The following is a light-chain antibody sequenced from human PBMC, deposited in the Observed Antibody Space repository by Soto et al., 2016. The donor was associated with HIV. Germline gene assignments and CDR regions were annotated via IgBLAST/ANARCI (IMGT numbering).Light chain of an antibody. CDR2: DDS. J-gene: IGLJ3*02. Sequence: SYELTQPPSVSVAPGKTARITCGGDNVGTQSVHWHQQRPGQAPVLVVFDDSDRPSGIPDRFSGSKSGNTATLTINRVDAGDEADYYCQAWDRRSDHVVFGGGTKLSVL. CDR3: QAWDRRSDHVV. CDR1: NVGTQS. V-gene: IGLV3-21*03.